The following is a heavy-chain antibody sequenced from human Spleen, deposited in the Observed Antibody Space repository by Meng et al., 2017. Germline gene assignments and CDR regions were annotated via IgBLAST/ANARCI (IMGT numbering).Heavy chain of an antibody. CDR2: MSSSGSTM. J-gene: IGHJ4*02. D-gene: IGHD3-22*01. V-gene: IGHV3-48*04. CDR3: ARINYHDSSGYDED. Sequence: GESLKISCEASGFTFSSYGMHWVRQAPGKGLEWVSYMSSSGSTMYYADSVKGRFTVSRDNAKNSLFLQMNSLRAEDTATYYCARINYHDSSGYDEDWGQGTLVTVSS. CDR1: GFTFSSYG.